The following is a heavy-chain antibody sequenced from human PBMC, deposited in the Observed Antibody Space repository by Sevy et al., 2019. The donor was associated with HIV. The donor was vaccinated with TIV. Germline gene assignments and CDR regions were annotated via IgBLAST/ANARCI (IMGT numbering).Heavy chain of an antibody. CDR3: VRAGSYGDTYFYDYGMDV. CDR2: INQEGSEK. CDR1: GFSFRSYW. Sequence: GGSLRLSYVASGFSFRSYWMTWVRQAPGKGLEWVANINQEGSEKYYVDSVKGRFTISRDNAKNSLYLQINSLRVEDTAVYYCVRAGSYGDTYFYDYGMDVWGQGTTVTVSS. D-gene: IGHD3-16*01. V-gene: IGHV3-7*01. J-gene: IGHJ6*02.